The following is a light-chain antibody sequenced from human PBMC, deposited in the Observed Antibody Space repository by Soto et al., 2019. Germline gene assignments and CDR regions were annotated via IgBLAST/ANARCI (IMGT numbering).Light chain of an antibody. V-gene: IGKV3-20*01. J-gene: IGKJ1*01. CDR3: QQYVTTPRT. Sequence: EIVLTQSPGILSLSPGARATLSCRASQTVAYTSLAWYQQRPGQAPRLLIYGTSTRATGTPDRFIGSGSGTAFTLTISRLEPEEFAVYYCQQYVTTPRTFGQGTKVEFE. CDR2: GTS. CDR1: QTVAYTS.